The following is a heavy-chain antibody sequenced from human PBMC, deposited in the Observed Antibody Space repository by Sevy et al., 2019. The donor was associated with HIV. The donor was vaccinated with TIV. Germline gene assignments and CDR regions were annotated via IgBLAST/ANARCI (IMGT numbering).Heavy chain of an antibody. V-gene: IGHV4-30-2*01. J-gene: IGHJ5*02. CDR3: ARVSSGSYYRWFDP. D-gene: IGHD3-10*02. Sequence: SETLSPTCAVSGGSISSGGYSWSWIRQPPGKGLEWIGYIYHSGSTYYNPSLKSRVTISVDRSKNQFSLKLSSVTAADTAVYYCARVSSGSYYRWFDPWGQGTLVTVSS. CDR2: IYHSGST. CDR1: GGSISSGGYS.